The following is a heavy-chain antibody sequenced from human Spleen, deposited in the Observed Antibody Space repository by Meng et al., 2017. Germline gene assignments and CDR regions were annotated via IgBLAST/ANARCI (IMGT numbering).Heavy chain of an antibody. V-gene: IGHV3-23*01. Sequence: GGSLRLSCAASGFTFSSYAMSWVRQAPGKGLEWVSTISDSGGSTYYADSVKGRFTISRDNSKNTLYLQMNSLRAEDTAVYYCAKDTGYYYDTGAYYYYGMDVWGQGTTVTVSS. D-gene: IGHD3-22*01. CDR3: AKDTGYYYDTGAYYYYGMDV. CDR1: GFTFSSYA. J-gene: IGHJ6*02. CDR2: ISDSGGST.